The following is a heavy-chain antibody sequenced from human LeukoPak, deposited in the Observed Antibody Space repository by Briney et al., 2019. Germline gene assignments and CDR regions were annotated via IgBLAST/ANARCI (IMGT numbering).Heavy chain of an antibody. Sequence: PGGSLRLSCAAFGFTFSSNWMHWVRQAPGKGLVWVSRINEDGSTTNYADSVKGRSTIFRDNARNTLYLQMNSLRAEDTAVYYCVRDLGGRSGHWGQGTLVTVFS. CDR1: GFTFSSNW. V-gene: IGHV3-74*01. CDR2: INEDGSTT. CDR3: VRDLGGRSGH. D-gene: IGHD1-26*01. J-gene: IGHJ4*02.